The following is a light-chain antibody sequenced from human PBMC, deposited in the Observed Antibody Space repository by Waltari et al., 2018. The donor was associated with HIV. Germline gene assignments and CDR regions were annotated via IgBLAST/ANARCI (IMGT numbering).Light chain of an antibody. J-gene: IGKJ4*01. Sequence: DIVMTQSPDSLPVSLGERATINCTSSRSILYSSDNRNYLAWYQQKARQPPKLLISWASTRESGVPDRFSGSGSGTDFTLTITRLQDEDVAVYHCQQYFRIPPTFGGGTKVEIK. V-gene: IGKV4-1*01. CDR3: QQYFRIPPT. CDR1: RSILYSSDNRNY. CDR2: WAS.